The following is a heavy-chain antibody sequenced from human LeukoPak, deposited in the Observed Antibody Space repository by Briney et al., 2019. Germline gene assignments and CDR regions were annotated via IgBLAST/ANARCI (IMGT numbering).Heavy chain of an antibody. CDR2: IYTSGST. Sequence: SETLSLTCTVSGGSISSGSYYWSWLRQPAGTGLEWIGRIYTSGSTNYNPSLKSRVTISVDTSKNQFSLKLSSVTAADTAVYYCARAVEGYYYYGMDVWGQGTTVTVSS. D-gene: IGHD5-24*01. CDR3: ARAVEGYYYYGMDV. J-gene: IGHJ6*02. V-gene: IGHV4-61*02. CDR1: GGSISSGSYY.